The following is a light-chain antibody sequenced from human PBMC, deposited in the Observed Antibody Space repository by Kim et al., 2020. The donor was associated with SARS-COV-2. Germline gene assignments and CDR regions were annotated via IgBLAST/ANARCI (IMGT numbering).Light chain of an antibody. CDR2: GAS. CDR3: QQYNNWPLT. V-gene: IGKV3-15*01. CDR1: QSVSSN. J-gene: IGKJ1*01. Sequence: VSPGERATLSCRPSQSVSSNLAWYQQKPGQAPRLLIYGASTRATGIPARFSGSGSGTEFTLTISSLQSEDFAVYYCQQYNNWPLTFGQGTKVDIK.